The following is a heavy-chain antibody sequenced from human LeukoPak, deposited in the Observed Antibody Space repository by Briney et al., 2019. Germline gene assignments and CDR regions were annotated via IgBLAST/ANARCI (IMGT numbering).Heavy chain of an antibody. CDR2: ISSGSDHI. J-gene: IGHJ4*02. V-gene: IGHV3-21*01. Sequence: GGSLRLSCAASGFTFSTYSMNWVRQAPGKGLEWVSSISSGSDHIFYADSVKGRFTISRDNAKNSLYLQMDSLRAEDTAVFFCARNDYSTSSGYDYWGQGTLVTVSS. D-gene: IGHD6-6*01. CDR1: GFTFSTYS. CDR3: ARNDYSTSSGYDY.